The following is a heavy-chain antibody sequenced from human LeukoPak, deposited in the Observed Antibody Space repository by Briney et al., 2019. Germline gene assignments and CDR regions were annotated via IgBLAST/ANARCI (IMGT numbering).Heavy chain of an antibody. CDR2: IYYSGST. CDR1: GGSISSSSYY. Sequence: SETLSLTCTVSGGSISSSSYYWGWIRQPPGKGLEWIGSIYYSGSTYYNPSLKSRVTISVDTSKNQFSLKLSSVTAADTAVYYCARGVWFRFWSGYYNAPFDYWGQGTLVTVSS. D-gene: IGHD3-3*01. V-gene: IGHV4-39*07. CDR3: ARGVWFRFWSGYYNAPFDY. J-gene: IGHJ4*02.